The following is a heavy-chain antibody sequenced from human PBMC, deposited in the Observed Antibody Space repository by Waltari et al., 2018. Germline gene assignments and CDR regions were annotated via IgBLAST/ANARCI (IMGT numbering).Heavy chain of an antibody. CDR2: INHIGSN. J-gene: IGHJ4*02. D-gene: IGHD2-15*01. CDR1: GGSFSGYY. V-gene: IGHV4-34*01. Sequence: QVQLQQWGAGLLKPSETLSLTCAVYGGSFSGYYWSWIRQPPGKGMEWIGEINHIGSNNYNPSLKSRVTIAVDTSKNQFSLKLSSVTAADTAVYYCARESYGGNVPVDYWGQGTLVTVSS. CDR3: ARESYGGNVPVDY.